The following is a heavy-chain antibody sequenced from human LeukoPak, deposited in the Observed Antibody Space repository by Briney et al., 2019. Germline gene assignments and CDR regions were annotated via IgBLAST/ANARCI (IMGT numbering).Heavy chain of an antibody. Sequence: PSETLSLTCTVSGGSIRSSSYYWGWIRQPPGKGLEWIGSIYYSGSTYYNPSLKSRVTISVDTSKNQFSLKLSSVTAADTAVYYCARTLSLTGHYMIFDYWGQGTLVTVSS. CDR2: IYYSGST. V-gene: IGHV4-39*01. J-gene: IGHJ4*02. CDR3: ARTLSLTGHYMIFDY. D-gene: IGHD3-9*01. CDR1: GGSIRSSSYY.